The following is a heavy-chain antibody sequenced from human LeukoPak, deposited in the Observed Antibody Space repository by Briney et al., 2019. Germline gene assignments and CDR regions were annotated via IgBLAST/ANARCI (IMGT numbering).Heavy chain of an antibody. V-gene: IGHV4-39*07. Sequence: PSETLSLTCSASGGSISSSNYYWGWIRQPPGKGLEWIGSIYYSGSTYYNPSLKSRVTISVDTSKNQFSLKLSSVTAADTAVYYCASGDGEEPDYWGQGTLVTVSS. D-gene: IGHD3-10*01. CDR2: IYYSGST. J-gene: IGHJ4*02. CDR1: GGSISSSNYY. CDR3: ASGDGEEPDY.